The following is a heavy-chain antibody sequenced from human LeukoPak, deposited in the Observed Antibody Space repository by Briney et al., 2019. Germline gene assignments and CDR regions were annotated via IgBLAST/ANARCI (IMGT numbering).Heavy chain of an antibody. CDR1: GYTLTELS. CDR2: FDPEDGET. V-gene: IGHV1-24*01. Sequence: GASVKVSCTVSGYTLTELSMHWVRQAPGKGLEWMGGFDPEDGETIYAQKFQGRVTMTEDTSTDTAYVELSSLRSEDTAVYYCATDLCGGKSGDYWGQGTLVTVSS. CDR3: ATDLCGGKSGDY. D-gene: IGHD4-23*01. J-gene: IGHJ4*02.